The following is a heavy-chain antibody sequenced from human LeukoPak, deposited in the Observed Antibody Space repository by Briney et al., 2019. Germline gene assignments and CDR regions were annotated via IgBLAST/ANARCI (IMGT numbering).Heavy chain of an antibody. D-gene: IGHD6-13*01. Sequence: GGSLRLSCAASGFTFSSYSMNWVRQAPGKGLEWVSSISSSSSYIYYADSVKGRFTISRDNAKNSLYLQMNSLRAEDTAVYYCAREKEGSSWARNGMDVWGKGTTVTVSS. V-gene: IGHV3-21*01. CDR1: GFTFSSYS. CDR2: ISSSSSYI. CDR3: AREKEGSSWARNGMDV. J-gene: IGHJ6*04.